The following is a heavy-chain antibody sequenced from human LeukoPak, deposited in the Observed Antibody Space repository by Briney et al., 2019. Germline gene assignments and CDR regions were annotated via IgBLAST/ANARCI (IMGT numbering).Heavy chain of an antibody. CDR3: ARFYQYGGGDY. Sequence: ASVKVSCKASGGTFSSYAISWVRQAPGQGLEWMGWISAYNGNTNYAQKLQGRVTMTTDTSTSTAYMELRSLRSDDTAVYYCARFYQYGGGDYWGQGTLVTVSS. J-gene: IGHJ4*02. D-gene: IGHD4-23*01. CDR1: GGTFSSYA. V-gene: IGHV1-18*01. CDR2: ISAYNGNT.